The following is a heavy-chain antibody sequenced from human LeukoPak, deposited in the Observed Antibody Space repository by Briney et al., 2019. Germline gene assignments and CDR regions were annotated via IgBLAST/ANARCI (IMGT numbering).Heavy chain of an antibody. V-gene: IGHV4-31*03. J-gene: IGHJ4*02. CDR1: GDSIRSGGYY. Sequence: PSETLSLTCTVSGDSIRSGGYYWSWIRQHPGKGLEWIGYIYSSGSAYYNPSLKSRVTISVDTSNNQFSLKLSSVTAADTAVYYCARGGVVVAATPDYWGQGTLVTVSS. D-gene: IGHD2-15*01. CDR2: IYSSGSA. CDR3: ARGGVVVAATPDY.